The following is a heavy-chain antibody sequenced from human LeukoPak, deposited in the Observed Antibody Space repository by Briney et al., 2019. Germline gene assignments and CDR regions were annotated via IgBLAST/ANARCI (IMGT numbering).Heavy chain of an antibody. D-gene: IGHD6-19*01. J-gene: IGHJ6*03. CDR2: INTNTGNP. CDR1: GYTFTSYA. V-gene: IGHV7-4-1*02. Sequence: ASVKVSCKASGYTFTSYAMNWVRQAPGQGLEWMGWINTNTGNPTYAQGFTGRFVFSLDTSVSTAYLQISSLKAEDTAVYYCARGFVAAPYYYYYYYMDVWGKGTTVTISS. CDR3: ARGFVAAPYYYYYYYMDV.